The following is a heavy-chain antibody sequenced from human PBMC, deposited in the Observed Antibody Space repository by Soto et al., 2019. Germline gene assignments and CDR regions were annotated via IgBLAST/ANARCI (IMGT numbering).Heavy chain of an antibody. CDR3: ASGASRWYPYFFDS. CDR2: IIPYYNTL. Sequence: QAQVVQSGAEVRKPGSSVKLSCKASEGTFNSYAIAWVRQAPGQGLEWMGGIIPYYNTLNYAQKFQDRVTITADDSTNTVYMELSSLRSDDSAVYFCASGASRWYPYFFDSRAHGTLVTVSS. V-gene: IGHV1-69*01. D-gene: IGHD6-13*01. J-gene: IGHJ5*01. CDR1: EGTFNSYA.